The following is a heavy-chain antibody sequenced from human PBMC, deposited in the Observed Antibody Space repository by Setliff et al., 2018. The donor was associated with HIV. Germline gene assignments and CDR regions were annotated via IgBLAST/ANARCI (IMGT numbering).Heavy chain of an antibody. Sequence: TLSLTCTVSGGSMSSHFWMWIRQPPGKALEWLALIYWDDDKRYNPPLKSRLTITKDTSKNQVVLTMTNMDPVDTATYYCAHTRSGLYWYFDLWGRGTLVTVSS. CDR3: AHTRSGLYWYFDL. V-gene: IGHV2-5*02. D-gene: IGHD6-19*01. CDR2: IYWDDDK. CDR1: GGSMSSHFW. J-gene: IGHJ2*01.